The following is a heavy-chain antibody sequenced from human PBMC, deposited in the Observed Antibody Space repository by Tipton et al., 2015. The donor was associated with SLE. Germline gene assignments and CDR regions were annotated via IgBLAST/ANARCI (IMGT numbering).Heavy chain of an antibody. CDR3: ARLSEFTTVVTSDWYFDL. Sequence: QLVQSGAEVKKPGASVKVSCKASGYIFTSYYLHWVRQAPGQGLEWMGIINPSSGATLYAQQFQGRVTMTKDTSTSTVYMELSSLRFEDTAVYYCARLSEFTTVVTSDWYFDLWGRGTLVTVSS. J-gene: IGHJ2*01. CDR1: GYIFTSYY. V-gene: IGHV1-46*01. D-gene: IGHD4-23*01. CDR2: INPSSGAT.